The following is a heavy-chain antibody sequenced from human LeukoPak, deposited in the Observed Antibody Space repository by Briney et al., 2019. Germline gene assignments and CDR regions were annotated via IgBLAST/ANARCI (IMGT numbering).Heavy chain of an antibody. Sequence: GGSLRLSCAASRFTFSTYGMHWVRQAPGKGLEWVALISYDGINKYYADSVKGRFTVSRDNSKSTLYLQVNSLRAEDTAVYYCARDSDGMSVWGLGTTVTVSS. CDR2: ISYDGINK. J-gene: IGHJ6*02. CDR1: RFTFSTYG. CDR3: ARDSDGMSV. V-gene: IGHV3-30*03.